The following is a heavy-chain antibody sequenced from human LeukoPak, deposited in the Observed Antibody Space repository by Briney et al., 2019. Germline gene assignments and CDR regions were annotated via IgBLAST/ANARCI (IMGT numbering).Heavy chain of an antibody. Sequence: SETLSLTCAVYGGSFSGYYWSWIRQPPGKGLEWIGEINHSGSTNYNPSLKSRVTISVDTPKNQFSLKLSSVTAADTAVYYCARRDDYGDYEDYWDFDLWGRGTLVTVSS. D-gene: IGHD4-17*01. CDR1: GGSFSGYY. CDR2: INHSGST. J-gene: IGHJ2*01. V-gene: IGHV4-34*01. CDR3: ARRDDYGDYEDYWDFDL.